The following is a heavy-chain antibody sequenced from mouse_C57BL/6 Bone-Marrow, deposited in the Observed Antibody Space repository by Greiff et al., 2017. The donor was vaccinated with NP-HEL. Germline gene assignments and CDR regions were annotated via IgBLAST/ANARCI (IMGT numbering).Heavy chain of an antibody. D-gene: IGHD1-1*01. CDR2: IWGDGST. CDR1: GFSFTSYG. Sequence: VKLMESGPGLVAPSQSLSISCTVSGFSFTSYGVSWVRPPPGQGLEWMGVIWGDGSTNYHSDLISGMSISTVNSTCQASFILNSLQTDDTATYSGAKMIYGSSYPLWYAMDYWGQGASVTVSS. J-gene: IGHJ4*01. V-gene: IGHV2-3*01. CDR3: AKMIYGSSYPLWYAMDY.